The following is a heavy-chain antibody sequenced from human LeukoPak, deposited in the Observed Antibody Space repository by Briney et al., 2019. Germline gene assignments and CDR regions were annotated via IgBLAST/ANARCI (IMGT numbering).Heavy chain of an antibody. J-gene: IGHJ3*01. Sequence: SQPLSLTCAISGDSVSSYDATWNWIRQSPSRGLEWLGRTYYRSKWGNDYAVSVKSRITINPDTSKNQFSLHLNSVTPEDTAVYYCARVSSRAFDVWGQGTVVTVSS. D-gene: IGHD6-6*01. V-gene: IGHV6-1*01. CDR3: ARVSSRAFDV. CDR2: TYYRSKWGN. CDR1: GDSVSSYDAT.